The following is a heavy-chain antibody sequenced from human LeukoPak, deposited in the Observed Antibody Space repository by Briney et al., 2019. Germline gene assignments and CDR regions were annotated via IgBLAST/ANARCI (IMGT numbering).Heavy chain of an antibody. CDR3: ARRRYYDGSGYLE. CDR1: GDSVSRSDSY. J-gene: IGHJ1*01. D-gene: IGHD3-22*01. V-gene: IGHV4-39*01. CDR2: IYYSGRT. Sequence: SETLSLTCSVSGDSVSRSDSYWDWIRQPPGKGLEWIGTIYYSGRTYYSPSLKSRVTMSVDPSNNQFSLNLRSLTAADTAVYYCARRRYYDGSGYLEWGQGTLLSVSS.